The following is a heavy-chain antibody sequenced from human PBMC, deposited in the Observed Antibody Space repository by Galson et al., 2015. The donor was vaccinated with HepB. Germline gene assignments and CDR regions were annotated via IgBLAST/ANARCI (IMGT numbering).Heavy chain of an antibody. V-gene: IGHV3-7*03. J-gene: IGHJ4*02. Sequence: SLRLSCAASGLTFSNYWMNWVRRAPGKGLEWVANIKQDGSAKYYVDSVKGRFILSRDNAKNALYLQMNSLTVEDTAVYYCAGGSGWVADCWGQGTLVTVSS. CDR3: AGGSGWVADC. CDR1: GLTFSNYW. CDR2: IKQDGSAK. D-gene: IGHD6-19*01.